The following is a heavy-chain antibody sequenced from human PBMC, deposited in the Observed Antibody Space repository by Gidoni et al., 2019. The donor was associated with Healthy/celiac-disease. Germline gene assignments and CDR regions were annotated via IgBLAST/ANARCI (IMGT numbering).Heavy chain of an antibody. Sequence: QVQLVESGGGVVQPGRSLRISCAASDFIFRSYPMHWVRQAPGQGLDVGAVISYDGIKKYYADSVKGRFTISRDNSKNTLYLQMNSLRAEDTAVYYCARGQAGDYYDSSGYYYHFDYWGQGTLVTVSS. J-gene: IGHJ4*02. CDR2: ISYDGIKK. CDR3: ARGQAGDYYDSSGYYYHFDY. CDR1: DFIFRSYP. D-gene: IGHD3-22*01. V-gene: IGHV3-30-3*01.